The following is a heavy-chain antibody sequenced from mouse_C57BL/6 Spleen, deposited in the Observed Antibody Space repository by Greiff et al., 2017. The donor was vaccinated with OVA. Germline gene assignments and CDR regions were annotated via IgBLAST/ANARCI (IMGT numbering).Heavy chain of an antibody. D-gene: IGHD2-3*01. CDR3: ASYDGYYPLAY. V-gene: IGHV1-55*01. CDR2: IYPGSGST. J-gene: IGHJ3*01. CDR1: GYTFTSYW. Sequence: QVQLQQSGAELVKPGASVKMSCKASGYTFTSYWITWVKQRPGQGLEWIGDIYPGSGSTNYNEKFKSKATLTVDTSSSTAYMQLSSLTSEDSAVYYCASYDGYYPLAYWGQGTLVTVSA.